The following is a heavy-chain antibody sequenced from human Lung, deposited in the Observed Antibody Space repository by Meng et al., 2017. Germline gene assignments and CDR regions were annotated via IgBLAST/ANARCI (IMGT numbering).Heavy chain of an antibody. V-gene: IGHV4-61*02. CDR1: GGSPSSGSYY. CDR3: ATGGMYYDILTGYYSRGNYFDY. CDR2: IYTSGST. Sequence: SETLSLTCTVSGGSPSSGSYYWSWIRQPAGKGLEWIGGIYTSGSTNYNPSLKSRVTISVDTYKNQFSMKLSSVTAADTAFYYCATGGMYYDILTGYYSRGNYFDYWGQGTLVTVSS. J-gene: IGHJ4*02. D-gene: IGHD3-9*01.